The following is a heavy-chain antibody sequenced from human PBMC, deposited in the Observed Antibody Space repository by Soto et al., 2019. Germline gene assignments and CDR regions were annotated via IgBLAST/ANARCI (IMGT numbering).Heavy chain of an antibody. CDR1: GFTFSSYA. CDR3: ARDVPGDYYYGMDV. Sequence: QVQLVESGGGVVQPGRSLRLSCAASGFTFSSYAMHWVRQAPGKGLEWVAVISYDGSNKYYADSVKGRFTISRDNSKNTLYLQMNSLRAEDTAVYYCARDVPGDYYYGMDVWGQGTTVTVSS. V-gene: IGHV3-30-3*01. CDR2: ISYDGSNK. J-gene: IGHJ6*02.